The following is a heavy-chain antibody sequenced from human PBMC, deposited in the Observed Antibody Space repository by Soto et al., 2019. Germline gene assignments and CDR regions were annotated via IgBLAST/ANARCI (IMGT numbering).Heavy chain of an antibody. Sequence: SETLSLTCAVSGGSISSSNWWSWVRQPPGKGLEWIGEIYHSGTTYYSPSLKSRVTISVDRSKNQFSLKLTSVTAADTAVYYCARAHYGDYGYGMDVWGQGTPVTVSS. CDR2: IYHSGTT. CDR1: GGSISSSNW. J-gene: IGHJ6*02. V-gene: IGHV4-4*02. CDR3: ARAHYGDYGYGMDV. D-gene: IGHD4-17*01.